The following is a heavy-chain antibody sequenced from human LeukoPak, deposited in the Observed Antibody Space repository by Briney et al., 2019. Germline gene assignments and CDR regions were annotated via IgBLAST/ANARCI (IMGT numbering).Heavy chain of an antibody. Sequence: GGSLRLSCSASGLTLSGHWMHWVRQIPGKGLVWVSRIDSDGSGTSYADSVKGRFTISRDDVKNMLYLQINSLRVEDTGLYYCSTVEHFWGQGTLVTVSS. J-gene: IGHJ4*02. D-gene: IGHD1/OR15-1a*01. CDR2: IDSDGSGT. V-gene: IGHV3-74*01. CDR1: GLTLSGHW. CDR3: STVEHF.